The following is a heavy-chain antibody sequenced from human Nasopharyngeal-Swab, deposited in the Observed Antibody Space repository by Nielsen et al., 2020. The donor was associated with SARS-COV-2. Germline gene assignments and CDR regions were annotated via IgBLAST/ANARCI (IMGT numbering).Heavy chain of an antibody. CDR2: FIPVFGTI. J-gene: IGHJ4*02. V-gene: IGHV1-69*13. Sequence: SVMVTCKSSGTTLSTFCLSWVRQAPAQGLEWVGGFIPVFGTINYAQRFLGRVTITADESTTTAYMDLRGLRSDDTAIYYCTRWGYNYTYWGQGTLVTVSS. CDR1: GTTLSTFC. CDR3: TRWGYNYTY. D-gene: IGHD5-24*01.